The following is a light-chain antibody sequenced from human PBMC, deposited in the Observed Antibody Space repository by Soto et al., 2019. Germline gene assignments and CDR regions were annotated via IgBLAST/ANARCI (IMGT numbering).Light chain of an antibody. CDR1: QTISRW. V-gene: IGKV1-5*01. J-gene: IGKJ5*01. CDR3: QPSA. CDR2: DAS. Sequence: DIQLTQTPSTLSSSVGDEVTITCRASQTISRWLAWYQQKPGRAPKILIYDASTLESGVPSRFSGSGSETEFTLTPSRLQPDDFETYFCQPSAFGQGTRLEIK.